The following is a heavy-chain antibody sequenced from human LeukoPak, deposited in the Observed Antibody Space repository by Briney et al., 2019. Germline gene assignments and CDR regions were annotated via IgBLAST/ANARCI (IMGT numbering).Heavy chain of an antibody. CDR2: IYSGGST. CDR3: ARDLGSTGDYGMDV. J-gene: IGHJ6*02. D-gene: IGHD2-2*01. CDR1: GFTLSSNY. V-gene: IGHV3-66*01. Sequence: GGSLRLSCAASGFTLSSNYMSWVRQAPGKGLEWVSVIYSGGSTYYADSVRGRFTISRDNSKNTLYLQMNSLRAEDTAVYYCARDLGSTGDYGMDVWGQGTTVTVSS.